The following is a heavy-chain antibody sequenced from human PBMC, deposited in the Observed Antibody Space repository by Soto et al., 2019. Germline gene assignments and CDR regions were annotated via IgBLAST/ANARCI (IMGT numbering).Heavy chain of an antibody. V-gene: IGHV3-23*01. CDR3: ATHLFYSYGFLGY. D-gene: IGHD5-18*01. CDR2: ISGSGGST. Sequence: PGGSLRLSCAASGFTFSSYAMSWVRQAPGKGLEWVSAISGSGGSTYYADSVKGRFTISRDNSKNTLYLQMNSLRAEDTAVYYCATHLFYSYGFLGYWGQGTPVTVSS. J-gene: IGHJ4*02. CDR1: GFTFSSYA.